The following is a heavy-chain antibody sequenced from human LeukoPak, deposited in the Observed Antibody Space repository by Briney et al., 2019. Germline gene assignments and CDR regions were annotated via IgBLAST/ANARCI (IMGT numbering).Heavy chain of an antibody. D-gene: IGHD2-15*01. J-gene: IGHJ6*02. CDR1: GGSISSHY. CDR2: MSYSGST. Sequence: SETLSLTCTVSGGSISSHYWSWIRQPPGKGLEYIGYMSYSGSTNHNPSLNSRVTMSMDTSKNQFSLRLSSVTAADTAVYYCARRRCSGGSCNPYYYYGMDVWGQGTSVTVSS. V-gene: IGHV4-59*08. CDR3: ARRRCSGGSCNPYYYYGMDV.